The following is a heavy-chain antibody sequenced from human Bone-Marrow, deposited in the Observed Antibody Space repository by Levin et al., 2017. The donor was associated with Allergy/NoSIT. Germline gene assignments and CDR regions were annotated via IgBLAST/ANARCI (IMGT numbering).Heavy chain of an antibody. CDR3: ARETYDLLTGPYRYFYKMDV. CDR2: ISYSGNT. J-gene: IGHJ6*04. Sequence: SQTLSLTCTVSGGSIRSTGYYWTWIRQHPGKGLEWIGYISYSGNTYYKPSLRSRVNISVDTSQNQFSLNLNSMTAADTAVYYCARETYDLLTGPYRYFYKMDVWGKGTTVTVSS. V-gene: IGHV4-31*03. CDR1: GGSIRSTGYY. D-gene: IGHD3-9*01.